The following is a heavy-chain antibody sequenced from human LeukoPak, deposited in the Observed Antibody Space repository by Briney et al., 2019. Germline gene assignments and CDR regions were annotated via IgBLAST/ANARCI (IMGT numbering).Heavy chain of an antibody. CDR2: IYHSGST. CDR1: GGSISSGGYS. CDR3: ARGGYNFFAFDY. Sequence: SQTLSLTCAVSGGSISSGGYSWSWLRQPPGKGLEWIGYIYHSGSTYYNPSLKSRVTISVDRSKNQFSLKLSSVTAADTAVYYCARGGYNFFAFDYWGQGTLVTVSS. D-gene: IGHD5-12*01. V-gene: IGHV4-30-2*01. J-gene: IGHJ4*02.